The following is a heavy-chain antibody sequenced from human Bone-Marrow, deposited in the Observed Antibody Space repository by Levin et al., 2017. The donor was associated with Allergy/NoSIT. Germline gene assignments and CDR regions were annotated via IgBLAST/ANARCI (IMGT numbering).Heavy chain of an antibody. Sequence: SVKVSCKASGGTFSSYAISWVRQAPGQGLEWMGGIIPIFGTANYAQKFQGRVTITADESTSTAYMELSSLRSEDTAVYYCAINVAARLGNYYYGMDVWGQGTTVTVSS. J-gene: IGHJ6*02. CDR1: GGTFSSYA. CDR3: AINVAARLGNYYYGMDV. V-gene: IGHV1-69*13. D-gene: IGHD6-6*01. CDR2: IIPIFGTA.